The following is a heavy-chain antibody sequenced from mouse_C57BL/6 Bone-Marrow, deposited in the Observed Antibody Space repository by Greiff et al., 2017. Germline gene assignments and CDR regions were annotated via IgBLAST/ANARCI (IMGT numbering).Heavy chain of an antibody. Sequence: EVMLVESGGGLVQSGRSLRLSCATSGFTFSDFYMEWVRQAPGKGREWIAASRNKANDYTTEYSASVKGRFIVSRDTSPSILYLQMNALRAEDTGIYYCARDADDYDWFAYWGQGTLVTVSA. J-gene: IGHJ3*01. V-gene: IGHV7-1*01. CDR1: GFTFSDFY. D-gene: IGHD2-4*01. CDR3: ARDADDYDWFAY. CDR2: SRNKANDYTT.